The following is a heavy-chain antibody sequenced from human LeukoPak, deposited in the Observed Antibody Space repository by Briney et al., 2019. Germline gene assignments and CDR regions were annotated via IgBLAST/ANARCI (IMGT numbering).Heavy chain of an antibody. J-gene: IGHJ4*02. CDR1: GFTFSNYG. V-gene: IGHV3-33*01. CDR2: IWYDDTNK. CDR3: ARDGRGGNYYMDY. Sequence: GKSLRLSCAASGFTFSNYGMHWVRQAPGQGLEWVAAIWYDDTNKYYADSLNGRFTIPKDDSKNTLYLQMNSLRAEDTAVYFCARDGRGGNYYMDYWGQGALVTVSS. D-gene: IGHD4-23*01.